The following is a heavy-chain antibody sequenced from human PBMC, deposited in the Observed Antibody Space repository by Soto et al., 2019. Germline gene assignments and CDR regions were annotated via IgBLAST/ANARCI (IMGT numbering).Heavy chain of an antibody. CDR3: AREAAAGRGFDY. Sequence: EVQLVESGGGLVPPVGSLRLYCTASGFTFSSYWMSWVRQAPWKGLEWVANIKQDGSAKYCVESVKGRFTISRDNAENSRYLQMNSLRADDAAGYYCAREAAAGRGFDYWGQGTLVTVSS. V-gene: IGHV3-7*01. CDR1: GFTFSSYW. CDR2: IKQDGSAK. J-gene: IGHJ4*02. D-gene: IGHD6-13*01.